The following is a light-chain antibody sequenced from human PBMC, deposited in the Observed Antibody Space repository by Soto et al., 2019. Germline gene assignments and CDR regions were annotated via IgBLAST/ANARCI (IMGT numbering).Light chain of an antibody. V-gene: IGLV1-40*01. Sequence: QSVLTQPPSVSGAPGQRVTISCTGSSSNIGAGYDVHWYQQLPGTAPKLLIYTNDQWPSGVPDRFSGSKSGTSAALAISGLQSDDEADYYCAAWDDSLNAYVFGTGTKLTVL. CDR2: TND. CDR3: AAWDDSLNAYV. J-gene: IGLJ1*01. CDR1: SSNIGAGYD.